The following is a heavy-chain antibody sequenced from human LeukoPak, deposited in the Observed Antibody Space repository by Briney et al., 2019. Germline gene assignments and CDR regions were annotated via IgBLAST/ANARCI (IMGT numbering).Heavy chain of an antibody. V-gene: IGHV1-69*13. CDR3: GTTTLSATWNY. CDR2: IVTIFGTA. J-gene: IGHJ4*02. CDR1: GATVSIYA. D-gene: IGHD3-16*02. Sequence: SVTLSFKSSGATVSIYAISWVRLPPAPGNEWMGGIVTIFGTANYAQKFQGRVTITADESTSTAYMELSSLRSEDTAVYYCGTTTLSATWNYWGQGTLVTVSS.